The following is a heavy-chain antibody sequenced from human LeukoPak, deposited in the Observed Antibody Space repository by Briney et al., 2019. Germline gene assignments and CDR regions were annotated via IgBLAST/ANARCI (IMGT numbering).Heavy chain of an antibody. D-gene: IGHD3-22*01. CDR2: INPNSGYT. J-gene: IGHJ3*02. V-gene: IGHV1-2*06. CDR1: GYTFTGYH. Sequence: ASVKVSCKASGYTFTGYHMHWVRQAPGQGLECVGRINPNSGYTNYAQNFQGRVTMTRDTSISTAYMELGRLRSDDTAVYYCATGIPTYYDITRDAFDIWGQGTMVTVSS. CDR3: ATGIPTYYDITRDAFDI.